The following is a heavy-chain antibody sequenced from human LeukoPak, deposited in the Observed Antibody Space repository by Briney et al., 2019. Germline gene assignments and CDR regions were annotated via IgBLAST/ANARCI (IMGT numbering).Heavy chain of an antibody. D-gene: IGHD3-10*01. CDR2: IYTSGST. Sequence: PSETLSLTCTVSGGSISSGSYYWSWIRQPAGKGLEWIGRIYTSGSTNYNPSLKSRVTISVDTSKNQFSLKLSSVTAADTAVYYCARDRAGGLFDPWGQGTLVTVSS. J-gene: IGHJ5*02. CDR1: GGSISSGSYY. V-gene: IGHV4-61*02. CDR3: ARDRAGGLFDP.